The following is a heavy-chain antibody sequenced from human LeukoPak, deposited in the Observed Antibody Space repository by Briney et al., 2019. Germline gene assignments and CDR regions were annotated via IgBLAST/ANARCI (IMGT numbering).Heavy chain of an antibody. Sequence: GGSLRLSCEASGFIISDYYMSWLRQAPGKGLEWVAYISHTGASEFHADPAKGRFAISRDNAQNSVYLQMNSLRVEDTAVYFCVRGVETTLSLDLWGQGSLVTVSS. CDR2: ISHTGASE. CDR1: GFIISDYY. J-gene: IGHJ5*02. V-gene: IGHV3-11*01. D-gene: IGHD1-1*01. CDR3: VRGVETTLSLDL.